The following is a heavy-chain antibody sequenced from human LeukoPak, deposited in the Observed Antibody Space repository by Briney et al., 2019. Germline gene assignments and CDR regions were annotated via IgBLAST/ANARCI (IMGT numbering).Heavy chain of an antibody. J-gene: IGHJ5*02. V-gene: IGHV3-7*01. Sequence: GGSLRLSCAASGFTFSSYWMSWVRQAPGKRLEWVANIKQDGSEKYYVDSVKGRFTISRDNAKNSLYLQMNSLRAEDTAVYYCARDSGYDENWFDPWGQGTLVTVSS. CDR1: GFTFSSYW. CDR2: IKQDGSEK. D-gene: IGHD5-12*01. CDR3: ARDSGYDENWFDP.